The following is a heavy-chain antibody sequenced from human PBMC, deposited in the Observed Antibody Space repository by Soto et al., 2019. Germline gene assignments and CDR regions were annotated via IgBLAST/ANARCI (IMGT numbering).Heavy chain of an antibody. D-gene: IGHD2-2*01. CDR1: GGSFSGYY. Sequence: QVQLQQWGAGLLKPSETLSLTCAVYGGSFSGYYWSWIRQPPGKGLEWIGEINHSGSTNYNPSLKSRVTISVDTSKNQFSLKLSSVTAADTAVYYCARDTWCSSTSCYWRKSLDYWGQGTLVTVSS. CDR2: INHSGST. J-gene: IGHJ4*02. CDR3: ARDTWCSSTSCYWRKSLDY. V-gene: IGHV4-34*01.